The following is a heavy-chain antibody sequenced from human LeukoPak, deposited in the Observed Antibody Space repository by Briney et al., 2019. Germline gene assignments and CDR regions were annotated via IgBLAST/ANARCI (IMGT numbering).Heavy chain of an antibody. Sequence: KTGESLKISCKGSGYSFTTYWIGWVRQTPGKGLEWMGNIYPGDSDARYNPSLQGQVIISADKSISTAYLQLSSLKASDTAIYYCARRDRGVNTCFDYWGQGTLVTVSS. CDR3: ARRDRGVNTCFDY. CDR2: IYPGDSDA. J-gene: IGHJ4*02. CDR1: GYSFTTYW. D-gene: IGHD3-10*01. V-gene: IGHV5-51*01.